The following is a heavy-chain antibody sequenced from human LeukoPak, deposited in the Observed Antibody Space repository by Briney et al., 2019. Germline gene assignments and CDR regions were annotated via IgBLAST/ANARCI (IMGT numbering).Heavy chain of an antibody. D-gene: IGHD1-7*01. Sequence: PGGSLRLSCAASGFTFSSYVMSWVRQAPGKGLEWVSAISGGGGRTYYADSVKGRFTISRDNSKNTLYLQMNSLRAEDTAVYYCARVEVVAYWNYESAYFDYWGQGTLVTVSS. CDR2: ISGGGGRT. CDR1: GFTFSSYV. V-gene: IGHV3-23*01. CDR3: ARVEVVAYWNYESAYFDY. J-gene: IGHJ4*02.